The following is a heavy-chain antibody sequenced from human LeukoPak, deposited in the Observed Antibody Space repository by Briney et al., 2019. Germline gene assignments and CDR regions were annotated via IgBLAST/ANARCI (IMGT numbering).Heavy chain of an antibody. D-gene: IGHD1-26*01. CDR2: IYDRGST. CDR3: AKIEVGRFDP. CDR1: GASISSHY. Sequence: SETLSLTCTVTGASISSHYWCWIRQTPGTGREWIGDIYDRGSTTYNPSLKSRVSISVDTSRNQFSLNLRSVTPADTAVYYCAKIEVGRFDPWGQGTLVTVSS. J-gene: IGHJ5*02. V-gene: IGHV4-59*11.